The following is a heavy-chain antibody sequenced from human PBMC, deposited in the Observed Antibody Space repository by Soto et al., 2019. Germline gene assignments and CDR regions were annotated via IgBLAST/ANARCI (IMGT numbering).Heavy chain of an antibody. CDR1: GFSFNNYA. V-gene: IGHV3-30*18. Sequence: QVQLVEAGGGVVQPGGSLGLSCAASGFSFNNYAMHWVRQAPGKGLEWVAVVTFDSSKKYYADAVKGRFTISRDDSKKEVYLQMTGLRPDDTAVYYGVKDLGGHGDRCWQFWGQGTRVTVSS. J-gene: IGHJ4*02. CDR2: VTFDSSKK. CDR3: VKDLGGHGDRCWQF. D-gene: IGHD4-17*01.